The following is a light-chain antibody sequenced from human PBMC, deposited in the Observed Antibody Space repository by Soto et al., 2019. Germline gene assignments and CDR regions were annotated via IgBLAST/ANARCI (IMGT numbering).Light chain of an antibody. CDR1: QSVSSN. Sequence: EIVMTQSPATLSVSPGERATLSCRASQSVSSNLAWYQQKPGQAPRLLIYGASTRATGIPARFSGSGSGTEFTLTISSLHSADVAGYYCKKYNNWPFTFGPGIKVDIK. J-gene: IGKJ3*01. V-gene: IGKV3-15*01. CDR2: GAS. CDR3: KKYNNWPFT.